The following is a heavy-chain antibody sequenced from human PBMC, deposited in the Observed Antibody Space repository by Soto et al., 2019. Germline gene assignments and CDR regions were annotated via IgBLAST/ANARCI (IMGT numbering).Heavy chain of an antibody. CDR3: AKDVAIVGALQTYCMDV. CDR1: GFTFSSYG. V-gene: IGHV3-30*18. D-gene: IGHD1-26*01. J-gene: IGHJ6*02. CDR2: ISYDGSNK. Sequence: GGSLRLSCAASGFTFSSYGMHWVRQAPGKGLEWVAVISYDGSNKYYADSVKGRFTISRDNSKNTLYLQMNSLRAEDTAVYYCAKDVAIVGALQTYCMDVWGQGTTVTVSS.